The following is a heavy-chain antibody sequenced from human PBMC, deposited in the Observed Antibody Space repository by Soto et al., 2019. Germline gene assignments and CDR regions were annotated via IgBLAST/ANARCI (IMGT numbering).Heavy chain of an antibody. CDR3: ARTYYYDSSGNAFDI. CDR1: GWSFTSYW. Sequence: GESLKISCKGSGWSFTSYWISWVRQMTGKGLEWMGRIDPSDSYTNYSPSFQGHVTISADKSISTAYLQWSSLKASDTAMYYCARTYYYDSSGNAFDIWGQGTMVT. D-gene: IGHD3-22*01. J-gene: IGHJ3*02. CDR2: IDPSDSYT. V-gene: IGHV5-10-1*01.